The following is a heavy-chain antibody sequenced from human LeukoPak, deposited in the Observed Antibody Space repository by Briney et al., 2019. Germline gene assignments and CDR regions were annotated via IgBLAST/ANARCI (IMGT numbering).Heavy chain of an antibody. CDR1: GYTFTGYY. J-gene: IGHJ4*02. D-gene: IGHD4-17*01. Sequence: ASVKVSCKASGYTFTGYYMHWVRQAPGQGREWMGRINPNSGGTNYAQKFQGRVTMTRDTSISTAYMELSRLRSDDTAVYYCARGKATTVIPPLLGYWGQGTLVTVSS. CDR2: INPNSGGT. V-gene: IGHV1-2*06. CDR3: ARGKATTVIPPLLGY.